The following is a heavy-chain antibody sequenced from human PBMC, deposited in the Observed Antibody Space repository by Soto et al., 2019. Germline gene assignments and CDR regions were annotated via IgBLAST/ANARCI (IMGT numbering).Heavy chain of an antibody. CDR2: IDPSDSYA. Sequence: PGESLKISCKGSGYSFTNYWISWVRQMPGKGLEWMGRIDPSDSYAHYSPSFQGHVTISVDRSISTAYLQWSSLKASDTAMYYCARDALTVVRGVIIRFDSWGQGTLVTVSS. J-gene: IGHJ5*01. D-gene: IGHD3-10*01. CDR1: GYSFTNYW. V-gene: IGHV5-10-1*01. CDR3: ARDALTVVRGVIIRFDS.